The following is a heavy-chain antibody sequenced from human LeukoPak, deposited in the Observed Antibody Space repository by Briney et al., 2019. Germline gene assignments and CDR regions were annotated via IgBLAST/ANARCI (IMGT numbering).Heavy chain of an antibody. J-gene: IGHJ4*02. CDR1: GFIVSGNY. Sequence: GGSLRLSCAASGFIVSGNYWSWVRQAPGEGLEWVSIIYASGKTVYADSVKDRFTISRDNSKNTVYLQMNNLRVEDTAVYHCARAPTVTTNFDSWGQGTLVTVSS. CDR3: ARAPTVTTNFDS. V-gene: IGHV3-66*01. D-gene: IGHD4-17*01. CDR2: IYASGKT.